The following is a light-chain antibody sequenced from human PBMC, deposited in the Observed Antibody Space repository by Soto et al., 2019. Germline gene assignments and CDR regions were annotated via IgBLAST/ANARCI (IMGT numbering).Light chain of an antibody. Sequence: EIVMTQSPATLSVSPGESATLSCRASQSVRSNLAWYQQKPGQAPRLLIYGASTRATGIPARFSGSGSGTEYTLTISGLQSEDFAVYYCQQYKEWPPYTFGQGTKLEIK. V-gene: IGKV3-15*01. J-gene: IGKJ2*01. CDR1: QSVRSN. CDR3: QQYKEWPPYT. CDR2: GAS.